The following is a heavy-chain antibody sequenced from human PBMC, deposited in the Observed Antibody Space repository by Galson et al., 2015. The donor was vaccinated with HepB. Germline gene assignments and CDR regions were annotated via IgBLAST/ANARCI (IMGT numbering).Heavy chain of an antibody. CDR2: IVVGSGNT. V-gene: IGHV1-58*02. Sequence: SVKVSCKASGFTFTSSAMQWVRQARGQRLEWIGWIVVGSGNTNYAQKFQERVTITRDMSTSTAYMELSSLRSEDTAVYYCASSGGGDPNWYFDLWGRGTLVTVSS. CDR1: GFTFTSSA. J-gene: IGHJ2*01. D-gene: IGHD2-21*02. CDR3: ASSGGGDPNWYFDL.